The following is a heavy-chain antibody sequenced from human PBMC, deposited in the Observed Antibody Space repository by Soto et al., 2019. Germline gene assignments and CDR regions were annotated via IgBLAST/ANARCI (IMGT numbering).Heavy chain of an antibody. Sequence: GGSPRLSCAASGFTFSSYAMHWVRQAPGKGLEWVAVISYDGSNKYYADSVKGRFTISRDNSKNTLYLQMNSLRAEDTAVYYCARDRSGWSTTREAPYYYYGMDVWGQGTTVTVSS. D-gene: IGHD6-19*01. CDR3: ARDRSGWSTTREAPYYYYGMDV. V-gene: IGHV3-30-3*01. CDR2: ISYDGSNK. CDR1: GFTFSSYA. J-gene: IGHJ6*02.